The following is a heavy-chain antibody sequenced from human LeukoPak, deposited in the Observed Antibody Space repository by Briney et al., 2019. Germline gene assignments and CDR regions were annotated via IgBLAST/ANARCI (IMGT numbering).Heavy chain of an antibody. J-gene: IGHJ4*02. CDR1: GGSISSSSYY. D-gene: IGHD6-13*01. Sequence: SETLSLTCTVSGGSISSSSYYWGWIRQPPGKGLEWIGSIYYSGSTYYNPSLKSRVTISVDTSKNQFSLKLSSVTAADTAVYYCARLIAAAGHYFDYWGQGTLVTVSS. CDR3: ARLIAAAGHYFDY. V-gene: IGHV4-39*07. CDR2: IYYSGST.